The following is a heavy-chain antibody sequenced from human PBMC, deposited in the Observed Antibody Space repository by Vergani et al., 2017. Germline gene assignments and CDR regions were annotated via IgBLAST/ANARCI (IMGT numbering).Heavy chain of an antibody. CDR2: INPIDSKI. CDR1: ESSFISNE. J-gene: IGHJ4*02. D-gene: IGHD2-8*01. CDR3: TRHVPRGDGVCLHFDH. V-gene: IGHV5-51*01. Sequence: EVMLVQAGAEVKKPGESLKISCKYSESSFISNEIAWVRQMSGKGLQWMGNINPIDSKIAYSPSFQGQAIMSLDKSITTAYLQWRSLTASDTAIYYCTRHVPRGDGVCLHFDHWGQGTQVTVS.